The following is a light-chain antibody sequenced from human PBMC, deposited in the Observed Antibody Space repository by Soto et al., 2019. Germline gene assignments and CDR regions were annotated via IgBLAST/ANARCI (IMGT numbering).Light chain of an antibody. CDR3: HSYDSSLSGYV. CDR2: GNS. Sequence: QLVLTQPPSVSGAPGQRVTISCTGSSSNIGAGYDVHWYQQLPGTAPKLLLYGNSNRPSGVPDRFSGSKSGTSASLAITGLRAEDAAAYCSHSYDSSLSGYVFGSGTKLTVL. V-gene: IGLV1-40*01. J-gene: IGLJ1*01. CDR1: SSNIGAGYD.